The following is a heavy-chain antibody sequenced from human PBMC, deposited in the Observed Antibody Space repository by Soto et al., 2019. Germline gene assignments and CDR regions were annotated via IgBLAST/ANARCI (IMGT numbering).Heavy chain of an antibody. V-gene: IGHV4-30-4*01. J-gene: IGHJ2*01. CDR1: GGSISSGDYY. CDR3: ARESRSSRYDSSGYSQFWFFDL. D-gene: IGHD3-22*01. Sequence: SETLSLTCTVSGGSISSGDYYWSWIRQPPGKGLEWIGYIYQSGSTYYNPSLKSRVTISVDWSKNQFALELSSVTAADTAVYYCARESRSSRYDSSGYSQFWFFDLWGRGTLVTVS. CDR2: IYQSGST.